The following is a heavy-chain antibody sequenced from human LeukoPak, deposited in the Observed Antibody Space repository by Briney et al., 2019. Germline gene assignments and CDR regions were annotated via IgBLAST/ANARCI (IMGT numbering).Heavy chain of an antibody. D-gene: IGHD4-17*01. J-gene: IGHJ4*02. CDR1: GYTFTNYA. Sequence: ASVKVSCKASGYTFTNYAMQWVRQAPGQRLEWLGWINAGNGDPRYSQNFQGRVTITRDTSATTAYMELGSLTSEDTAVYYCARGRWTSTVTTYYLDYWGQGTLVTVSS. CDR3: ARGRWTSTVTTYYLDY. CDR2: INAGNGDP. V-gene: IGHV1-3*01.